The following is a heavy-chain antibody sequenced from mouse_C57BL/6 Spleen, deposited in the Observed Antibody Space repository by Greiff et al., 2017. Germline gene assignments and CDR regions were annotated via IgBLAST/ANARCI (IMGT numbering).Heavy chain of an antibody. Sequence: EVQVVESEGGLVQPGSSMKLSCTASGFTFSDYYMAWVRQVPEKGLEWVANINYDGSSTYYLDSLKSRFIISRDNAKNILYLQMSSLKSEDTATYYCARSTGPYFDYWGQGTTLTVSS. CDR2: INYDGSST. CDR1: GFTFSDYY. CDR3: ARSTGPYFDY. V-gene: IGHV5-16*01. J-gene: IGHJ2*01. D-gene: IGHD4-1*02.